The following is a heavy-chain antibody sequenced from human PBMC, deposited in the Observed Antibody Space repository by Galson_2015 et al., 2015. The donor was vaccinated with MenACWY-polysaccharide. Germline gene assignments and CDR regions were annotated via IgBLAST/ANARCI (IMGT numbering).Heavy chain of an antibody. J-gene: IGHJ3*01. CDR1: GLKFRGSG. CDR3: AREGSRIVFHAFDV. V-gene: IGHV3-33*01. CDR2: IQYDGSQK. D-gene: IGHD3-10*02. Sequence: LRLSCAASGLKFRGSGMHWVRQAPGKGLEWVAVIQYDGSQKQYIDSVKGRFTISRDNSKNTLYLEMNSLRAEDTALYYCAREGSRIVFHAFDVWGQGTMVIVSS.